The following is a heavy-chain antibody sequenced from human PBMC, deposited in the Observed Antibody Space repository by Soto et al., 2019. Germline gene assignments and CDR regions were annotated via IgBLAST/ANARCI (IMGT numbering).Heavy chain of an antibody. CDR3: AKSSSLNYYGMDV. J-gene: IGHJ6*02. CDR1: GFTFSSYA. V-gene: IGHV3-23*01. Sequence: HPGGSLRLSCAASGFTFSSYAMSWVRQAPGKGLEWVSAISGSGGSTYYADSVKGRFTISRDNSKNTLYLQMNSLRAEDTAVYYCAKSSSLNYYGMDVWGQGTTVTVSS. CDR2: ISGSGGST. D-gene: IGHD6-6*01.